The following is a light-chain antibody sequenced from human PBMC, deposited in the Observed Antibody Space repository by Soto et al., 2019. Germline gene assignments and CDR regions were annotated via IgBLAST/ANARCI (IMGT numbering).Light chain of an antibody. CDR3: QQLNSYPRT. CDR2: AAS. V-gene: IGKV1-9*01. Sequence: DIQLTQSPSFLSESVGDRVTITCRASQGISSYLAWYQQKPGKAPKLLIYAASTLQSGVPSRFSGSGSGTEFTLTISSLQPEDFETYYCQQLNSYPRTFGQGTKVEIK. J-gene: IGKJ1*01. CDR1: QGISSY.